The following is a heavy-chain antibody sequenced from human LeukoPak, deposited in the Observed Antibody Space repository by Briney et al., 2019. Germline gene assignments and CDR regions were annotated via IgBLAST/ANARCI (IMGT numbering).Heavy chain of an antibody. J-gene: IGHJ3*02. Sequence: GASVKVSCKASGYTFTGYYMHWVRQAPGQGLEWMGWINPNSGGTNYAQKFQGRVTMTRDTSISTAYMELSSLRSEDTAVYYCARAPYSSSWYSDAFDIWGQGTMVTVSS. CDR2: INPNSGGT. CDR3: ARAPYSSSWYSDAFDI. CDR1: GYTFTGYY. V-gene: IGHV1-2*02. D-gene: IGHD6-13*01.